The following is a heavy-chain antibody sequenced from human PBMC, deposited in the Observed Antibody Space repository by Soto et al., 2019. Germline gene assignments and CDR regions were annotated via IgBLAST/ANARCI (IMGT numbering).Heavy chain of an antibody. J-gene: IGHJ6*02. CDR2: IYSSENT. Sequence: SETLSLTCTVSGGSVSSSSYSWGWIRQSPGKGLEWIGTIYSSENTYYNPSLLSRVTISVDTSKNEFSLRLGPVTAADTAVYYCARLNGYCISTNCHDYYGMDVWGQGTTVTVSS. V-gene: IGHV4-39*01. D-gene: IGHD2-2*03. CDR3: ARLNGYCISTNCHDYYGMDV. CDR1: GGSVSSSSYS.